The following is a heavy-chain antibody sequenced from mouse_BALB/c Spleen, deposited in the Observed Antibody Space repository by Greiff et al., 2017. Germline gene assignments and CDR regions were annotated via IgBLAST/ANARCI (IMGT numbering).Heavy chain of an antibody. V-gene: IGHV1-12*01. CDR2: IYPGNGDT. J-gene: IGHJ3*01. Sequence: LQQPGAELVKPGASVKMSCKASGYTFTSYNMHWVKQTPGQGLEWIGAIYPGNGDTSYNQKFKGKATLTADKSSSTAYMQLSSLTSEDSAVYYCARKLRLQAWFAYWGQGTLVTVSA. D-gene: IGHD1-2*01. CDR3: ARKLRLQAWFAY. CDR1: GYTFTSYN.